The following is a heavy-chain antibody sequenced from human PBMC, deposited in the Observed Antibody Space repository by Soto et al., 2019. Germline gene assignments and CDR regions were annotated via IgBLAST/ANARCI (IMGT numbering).Heavy chain of an antibody. CDR2: ISKDGSSK. CDR1: GFISSRYA. V-gene: IGHV3-30*04. Sequence: GGSLRLSCAASGFISSRYAIHWVRQAPGKGLEWLAVISKDGSSKYYLDSVKGRFTISRDNSKNTVHLEMNSLREEDTALYYCARSRSGAVADSFDFWGQGTLVTVS. D-gene: IGHD3-10*01. J-gene: IGHJ4*02. CDR3: ARSRSGAVADSFDF.